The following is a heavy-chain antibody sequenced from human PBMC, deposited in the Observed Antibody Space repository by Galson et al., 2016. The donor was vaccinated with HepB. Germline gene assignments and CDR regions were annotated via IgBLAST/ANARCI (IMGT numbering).Heavy chain of an antibody. Sequence: SETLSLTCSVSGGSMRNYQWSWVRQPPGKGLEWIGYIFNDGSGSANYNPSLKSRISISQDTSKTQFSLRLTSVTPADTAIYCCARDNWGSLDYWGQGTLVTVSS. CDR2: IFNDGSGSA. D-gene: IGHD7-27*01. V-gene: IGHV4-59*01. J-gene: IGHJ4*02. CDR1: GGSMRNYQ. CDR3: ARDNWGSLDY.